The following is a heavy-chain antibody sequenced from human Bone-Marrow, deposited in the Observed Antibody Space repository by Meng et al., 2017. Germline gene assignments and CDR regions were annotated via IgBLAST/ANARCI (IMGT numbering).Heavy chain of an antibody. V-gene: IGHV3-43D*03. Sequence: GESLKISCAASGFTFDDYAMHWVRQAPGKGLEWVSLISWDGGSTYYADSVKGRFTISRDNSKNSLYLQMNSLRAEDTAVYYCAREGISGTTSDYWGQGTLVTVSS. J-gene: IGHJ4*02. CDR3: AREGISGTTSDY. CDR2: ISWDGGST. CDR1: GFTFDDYA. D-gene: IGHD1-1*01.